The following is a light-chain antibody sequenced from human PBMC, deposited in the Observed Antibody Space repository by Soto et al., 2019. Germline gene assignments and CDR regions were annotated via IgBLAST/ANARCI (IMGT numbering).Light chain of an antibody. CDR2: GAS. CDR3: QQYGSSGT. J-gene: IGKJ1*01. Sequence: DIVLTQSPGTLSSSPGGRATLSCRASQSVTDNYLAWYQHKPGQAPRLLIYGASNRATGIPDRFSGSGSGTDFTLTISRLEPEDFAVYYCQQYGSSGTFGQGTKVDI. V-gene: IGKV3-20*01. CDR1: QSVTDNY.